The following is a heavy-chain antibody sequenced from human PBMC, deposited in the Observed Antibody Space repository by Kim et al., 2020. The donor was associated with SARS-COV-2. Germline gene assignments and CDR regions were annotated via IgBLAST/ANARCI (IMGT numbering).Heavy chain of an antibody. D-gene: IGHD6-13*01. Sequence: GGSLRLSCAASGFTFSSYWMSWVRQAPGKVLEWVANIKQDGSEKYYVDSVKGRFTISRDNAKNSLYLQMNSLRAEDTAVYYCARDIAAAGTYYYYYGMDVWGQGTTVTVSS. V-gene: IGHV3-7*01. CDR2: IKQDGSEK. J-gene: IGHJ6*02. CDR3: ARDIAAAGTYYYYYGMDV. CDR1: GFTFSSYW.